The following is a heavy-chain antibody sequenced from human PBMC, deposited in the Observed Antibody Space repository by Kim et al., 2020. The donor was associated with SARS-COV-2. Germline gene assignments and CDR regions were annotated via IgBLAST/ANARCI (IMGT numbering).Heavy chain of an antibody. J-gene: IGHJ4*02. Sequence: SETLSLTCTVSGGSISSYYWSWIRQPPGKGLEWIGYIYYSGSTNYNPSLKSRVTISVDTSKNQFSLKLSSVTAADTAVYYCARDADYGDYESYFDYWGQGTLVTVSS. CDR1: GGSISSYY. CDR2: IYYSGST. D-gene: IGHD4-17*01. CDR3: ARDADYGDYESYFDY. V-gene: IGHV4-59*01.